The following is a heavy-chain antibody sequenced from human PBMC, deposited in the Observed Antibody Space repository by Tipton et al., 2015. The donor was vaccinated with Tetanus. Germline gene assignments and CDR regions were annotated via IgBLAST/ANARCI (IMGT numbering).Heavy chain of an antibody. CDR1: GAPINRGGYL. J-gene: IGHJ4*02. Sequence: TLSLTCTVSGAPINRGGYLWTWVRHHPGRGLEWIGYIYQTDSTYYNPSLRSRLTISISRSKNQFSLKLTSVTAADTAVYYCVRGRGLGAYSFGFEYWGQGAQVTVSS. CDR2: IYQTDST. V-gene: IGHV4-30-2*01. CDR3: VRGRGLGAYSFGFEY. D-gene: IGHD5-18*01.